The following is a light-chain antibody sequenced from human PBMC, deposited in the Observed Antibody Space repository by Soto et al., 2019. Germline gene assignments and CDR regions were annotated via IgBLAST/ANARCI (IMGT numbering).Light chain of an antibody. CDR3: SSYTSSSTL. CDR1: SSDVGGYNY. J-gene: IGLJ1*01. V-gene: IGLV2-14*01. CDR2: DVS. Sequence: QSAITQPASVSGSSGQSITISCTGTSSDVGGYNYVSWYQQHPGKAPKLMIYDVSNRPSGISNRFSGSKSGNTASLTISGLQAEDEADYYCSSYTSSSTLFGTGT.